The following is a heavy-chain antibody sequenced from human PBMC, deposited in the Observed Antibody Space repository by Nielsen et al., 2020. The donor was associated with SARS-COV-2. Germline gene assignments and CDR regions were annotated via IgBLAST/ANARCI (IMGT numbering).Heavy chain of an antibody. D-gene: IGHD3-16*01. CDR3: ARDYDYVWGRRAFDL. Sequence: GESLKISCAASGFTFSSYSMNWVRQAPGKGLEWVSSISSSSSYIYYADSVKGRFTISRGNAKNSLYLQMNSLRAEDTAVYYCARDYDYVWGRRAFDLWGRGTLVTVSS. CDR2: ISSSSSYI. V-gene: IGHV3-21*01. J-gene: IGHJ2*01. CDR1: GFTFSSYS.